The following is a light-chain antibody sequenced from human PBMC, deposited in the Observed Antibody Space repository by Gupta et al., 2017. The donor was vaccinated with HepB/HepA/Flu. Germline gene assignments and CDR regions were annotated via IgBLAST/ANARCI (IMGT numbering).Light chain of an antibody. V-gene: IGLV1-44*01. Sequence: QSVLPQPPSASGTPGQRVTISCSGSSSNIGSNTVNWYQQLPGTAPKLLSYSNNQRPSGVPDRFSGSKSGTSASLAISGLQSEDEADYYCAAWDDSLNGVVFGGGTKLTVL. J-gene: IGLJ2*01. CDR2: SNN. CDR1: SSNIGSNT. CDR3: AAWDDSLNGVV.